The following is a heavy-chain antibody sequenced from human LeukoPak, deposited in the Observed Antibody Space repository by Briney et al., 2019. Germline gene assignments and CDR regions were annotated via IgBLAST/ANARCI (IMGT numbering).Heavy chain of an antibody. Sequence: GGSLRLSCAASGFTFSSYAINWVRQAPGKGLEWVLGISGSGGSTYYADSAQGRFTISRDNSKNTVYLQMNSLGVEDTAVYHCAKDRIVSAGTAYYFDYWGQGTLVTVSS. J-gene: IGHJ4*02. V-gene: IGHV3-23*01. CDR2: ISGSGGST. D-gene: IGHD6-13*01. CDR1: GFTFSSYA. CDR3: AKDRIVSAGTAYYFDY.